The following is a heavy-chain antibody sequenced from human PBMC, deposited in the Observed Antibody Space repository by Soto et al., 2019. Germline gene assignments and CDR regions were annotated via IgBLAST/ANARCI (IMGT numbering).Heavy chain of an antibody. V-gene: IGHV3-11*01. J-gene: IGHJ4*02. D-gene: IGHD5-12*01. CDR2: IGDSGDFK. CDR3: ARGPRGYSGYSDF. CDR1: GFTFSDYY. Sequence: QVQLVESGGGLVKPGGSLRLSCAASGFTFSDYYMSWIRQAPGKGLEWISYIGDSGDFKYYADSVKGRFTISRDNTKKSLYLQLNSLRAEDTAVYHCARGPRGYSGYSDFWGQGTLVTVSS.